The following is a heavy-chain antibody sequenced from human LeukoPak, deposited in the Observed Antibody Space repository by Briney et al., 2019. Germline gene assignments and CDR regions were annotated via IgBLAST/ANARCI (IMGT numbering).Heavy chain of an antibody. V-gene: IGHV4-39*07. J-gene: IGHJ4*02. CDR3: ARTRITIFGVVRYYFDY. Sequence: SGTLSLTCTVSGGSISSSSYYWGWIRQPPGKGLEWIGSIYYSGSTYYNPSLKSRVTISVDTSKNQFSLKLSSVTAADTAVYYCARTRITIFGVVRYYFDYWGQGTLVTVSS. CDR2: IYYSGST. CDR1: GGSISSSSYY. D-gene: IGHD3-3*01.